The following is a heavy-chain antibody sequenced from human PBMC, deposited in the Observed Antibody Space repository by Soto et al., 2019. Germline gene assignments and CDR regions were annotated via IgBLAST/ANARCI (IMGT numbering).Heavy chain of an antibody. CDR2: ISGSGGTT. CDR1: GFTFSSYS. V-gene: IGHV3-23*01. J-gene: IGHJ6*02. Sequence: EVQLLESGGGLVQPGGSLRLSCAASGFTFSSYSMIWVRQAPGKGLEWVSAISGSGGTTYYADSVKGRFTISRDNSKNTLYLQMNSLRAEGTAVYYCAKVGVGYYDSTGYYLYYYYGMDVWGQGTTVTVSS. D-gene: IGHD3-22*01. CDR3: AKVGVGYYDSTGYYLYYYYGMDV.